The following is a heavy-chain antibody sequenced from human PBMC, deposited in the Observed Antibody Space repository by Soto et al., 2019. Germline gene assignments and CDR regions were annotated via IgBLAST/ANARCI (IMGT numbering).Heavy chain of an antibody. CDR2: IIPIFGTA. J-gene: IGHJ6*01. Sequence: GASVKVSCKASGGTFSSYAISWVRQAPGQGLEWMGGIIPIFGTANYAQKFQGRVTITADESTSTAYMELSSLRSEDTAVYYCASRFRTTXGGIAVAGPYYYYGMDVWGQGTTVTVSS. V-gene: IGHV1-69*13. CDR1: GGTFSSYA. CDR3: ASRFRTTXGGIAVAGPYYYYGMDV. D-gene: IGHD6-19*01.